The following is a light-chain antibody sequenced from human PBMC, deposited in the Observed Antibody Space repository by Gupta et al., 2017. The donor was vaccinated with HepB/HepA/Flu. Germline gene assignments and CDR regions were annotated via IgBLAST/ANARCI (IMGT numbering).Light chain of an antibody. CDR3: VGWDDSLSGYV. J-gene: IGLJ1*01. CDR2: NDN. V-gene: IGLV1-47*02. CDR1: SSTTGNDN. Sequence: QPVLTQPPSASGTPGQRVTISCSGSSSTTGNDNAYWYQQLPGTAPKLLIYNDNQRPSGVPDRFSGSKSGTTASLAISGLRSEDEADYYCVGWDDSLSGYVFGAGTKVTVL.